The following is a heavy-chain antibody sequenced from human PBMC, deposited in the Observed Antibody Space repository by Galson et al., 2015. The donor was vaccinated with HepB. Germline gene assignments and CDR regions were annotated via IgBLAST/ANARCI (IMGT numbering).Heavy chain of an antibody. CDR1: GLTFSSYG. V-gene: IGHV3-30*02. CDR3: GTKRLGYCSGGSCLGPNYFDY. J-gene: IGHJ4*02. CDR2: IRYDGGNK. Sequence: FLRLSCAASGLTFSSYGMHWVRQAPGKGLEWIAFIRYDGGNKYYADSVKGRFIISRDNSKNTLYLQINSPRPEDTAVYYCGTKRLGYCSGGSCLGPNYFDYWGQGTLVTVSS. D-gene: IGHD2-15*01.